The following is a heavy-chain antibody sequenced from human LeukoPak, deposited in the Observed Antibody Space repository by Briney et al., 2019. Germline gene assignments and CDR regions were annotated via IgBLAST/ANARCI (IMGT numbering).Heavy chain of an antibody. D-gene: IGHD6-19*01. Sequence: SVKVSCKASGGTFSSYAISWVRQAPGQGLEWMGRIIPIFGTANYAQKFQGRVTITTDESTSTAYMELSSLRSEDTAVYYCARDHLVAGRYYYYYYMDVWGKGNPGHRLL. V-gene: IGHV1-69*05. CDR1: GGTFSSYA. CDR2: IIPIFGTA. CDR3: ARDHLVAGRYYYYYYMDV. J-gene: IGHJ6*03.